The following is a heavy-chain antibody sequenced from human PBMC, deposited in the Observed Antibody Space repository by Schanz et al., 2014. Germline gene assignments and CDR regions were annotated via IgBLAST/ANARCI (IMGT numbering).Heavy chain of an antibody. D-gene: IGHD3-10*01. V-gene: IGHV1-24*01. CDR2: FDVEDGET. J-gene: IGHJ3*01. CDR1: GYTVSALA. CDR3: ATNSAFRMVRGSNAFDA. Sequence: QVQLLQSGSEVKKPGASVKVSCEISGYTVSALAMHWVRQAPGKGLEWLGGFDVEDGETIYAQKFQGRVTMTEDTSTETAYMKLNGLRAGDTAMYYCATNSAFRMVRGSNAFDAWGQGTMVTVSS.